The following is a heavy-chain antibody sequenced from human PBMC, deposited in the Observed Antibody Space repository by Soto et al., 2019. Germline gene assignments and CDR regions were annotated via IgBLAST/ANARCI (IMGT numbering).Heavy chain of an antibody. Sequence: SETLSLTCAVSGYSISSGYYWGWIRQPPGKGLEWIGSIYHSGSTYYNPSLKSRVTISVDTSKNQFSLKLSSVTAADTAVYYCATESVGGYVPGYGMDVCGQGTTLTVSS. CDR2: IYHSGST. CDR3: ATESVGGYVPGYGMDV. D-gene: IGHD6-25*01. V-gene: IGHV4-38-2*02. J-gene: IGHJ6*02. CDR1: GYSISSGYY.